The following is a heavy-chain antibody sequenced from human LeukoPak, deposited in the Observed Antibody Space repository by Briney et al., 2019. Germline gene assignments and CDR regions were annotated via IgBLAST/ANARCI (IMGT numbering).Heavy chain of an antibody. CDR1: GGSISSFY. CDR3: ARAGRFYDSSGYYWYFDY. J-gene: IGHJ4*02. CDR2: IYYSGST. D-gene: IGHD3-22*01. Sequence: SETLSLTCTVSGGSISSFYWTWIRQPPGRGLEWIGYIYYSGSTNYNPSLKSRVTISVDTSKNQFSLKLTSVTAADTAVYYCARAGRFYDSSGYYWYFDYWGQGTLATVSS. V-gene: IGHV4-59*01.